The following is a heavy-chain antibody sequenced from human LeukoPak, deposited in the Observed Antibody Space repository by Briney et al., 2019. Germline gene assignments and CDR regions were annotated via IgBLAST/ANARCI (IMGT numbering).Heavy chain of an antibody. J-gene: IGHJ4*02. D-gene: IGHD6-19*01. Sequence: SWIRQPPGKALEWLARIYWDDDKYYSTSLKTRLTISKDTSKNQVVLAMNNMDPVDTATYYCARSYSSGWYGAFDYGGQGTLVTVSS. CDR2: IYWDDDK. CDR3: ARSYSSGWYGAFDY. V-gene: IGHV2-70*11.